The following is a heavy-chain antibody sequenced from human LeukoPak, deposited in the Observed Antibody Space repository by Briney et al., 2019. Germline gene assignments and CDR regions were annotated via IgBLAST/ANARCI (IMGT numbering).Heavy chain of an antibody. V-gene: IGHV5-51*01. CDR2: IYPDDSDT. CDR3: ARFEVNHEDSSSFYYFDH. J-gene: IGHJ4*02. D-gene: IGHD3-22*01. Sequence: GESLKISCRVSGYAFASYWIGWVRQVPGKGLGWMGIIYPDDSDTKYSPSFQGQVAFSADKSVNTAYLQWSSLKASDSAMYYCARFEVNHEDSSSFYYFDHWGQGTLVTVSS. CDR1: GYAFASYW.